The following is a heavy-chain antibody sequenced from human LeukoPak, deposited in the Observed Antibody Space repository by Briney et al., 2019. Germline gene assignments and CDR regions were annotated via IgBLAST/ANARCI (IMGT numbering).Heavy chain of an antibody. CDR1: GGTFSSYA. CDR2: IIPIFGTA. J-gene: IGHJ6*03. V-gene: IGHV1-69*13. CDR3: AGPENDIVVVLAAIRAYYYYYMDV. D-gene: IGHD2-2*02. Sequence: SVKVSCKASGGTFSSYAISWVRQAPGQGLEWMGGIIPIFGTANYAQKFQGRVTITADESTSTAYMELSSLRSEDTAVYYCAGPENDIVVVLAAIRAYYYYYMDVWGKGTTVTVSS.